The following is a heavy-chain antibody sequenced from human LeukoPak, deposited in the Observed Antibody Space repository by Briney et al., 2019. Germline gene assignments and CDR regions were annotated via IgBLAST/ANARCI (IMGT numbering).Heavy chain of an antibody. D-gene: IGHD5-18*01. CDR2: INHSGST. V-gene: IGHV4-34*01. Sequence: RASETLSLTCAVYGGSFSGYYWSWIRQPPGKGLEWIGEINHSGSTNYNPSLKGRVTISVDTSKNQFSLKLSSVTAADTAVYYCARGGYSYGLHIWGQGTLVTVSS. J-gene: IGHJ4*02. CDR3: ARGGYSYGLHI. CDR1: GGSFSGYY.